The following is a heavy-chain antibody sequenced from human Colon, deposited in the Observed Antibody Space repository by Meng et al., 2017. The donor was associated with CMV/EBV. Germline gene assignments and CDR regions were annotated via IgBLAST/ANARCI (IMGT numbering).Heavy chain of an antibody. CDR1: GGIFNNFA. Sequence: SVKVSCKASGGIFNNFAMNWVRQAPGQGLEWIGGIIAVDETTNYAHNFRDRVTVTADKSTNTAYMELSSLRSDDTAVYYCATPATYYPSWRGYCPFDYWGQGTLVTVSS. CDR2: IIAVDETT. D-gene: IGHD3-3*01. V-gene: IGHV1-69*06. J-gene: IGHJ4*02. CDR3: ATPATYYPSWRGYCPFDY.